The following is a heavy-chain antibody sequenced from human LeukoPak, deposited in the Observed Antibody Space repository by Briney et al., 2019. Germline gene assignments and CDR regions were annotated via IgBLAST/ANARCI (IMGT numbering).Heavy chain of an antibody. V-gene: IGHV3-7*01. CDR2: IKQDGSEK. CDR3: ARVSKNSAPLFDY. Sequence: GGSLRLSCAASGFTFSSYWMSWARQAPGKGLEWVANIKQDGSEKYYVDSVKGRFTISRDNAKNSLYLQMNSLRAEDTAVYYCARVSKNSAPLFDYWGQGTLVTVSS. J-gene: IGHJ4*02. D-gene: IGHD2/OR15-2a*01. CDR1: GFTFSSYW.